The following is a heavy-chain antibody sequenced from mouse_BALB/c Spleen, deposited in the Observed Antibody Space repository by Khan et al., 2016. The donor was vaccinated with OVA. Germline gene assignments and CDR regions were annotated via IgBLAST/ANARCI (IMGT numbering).Heavy chain of an antibody. D-gene: IGHD2-2*01. Sequence: EVQLVESGGGLVQPKGSLKLSCAASGFTFNTYAMNWVRQAPGKGLEWVARIRSKSNNYATYYAVSVKDRFTIPRDHSQSMLYLQMNNLKTEDTAIYYCVRLWLRCVMDYRSKGTSVTVSS. J-gene: IGHJ4*01. V-gene: IGHV10-1*02. CDR1: GFTFNTYA. CDR3: VRLWLRCVMDY. CDR2: IRSKSNNYAT.